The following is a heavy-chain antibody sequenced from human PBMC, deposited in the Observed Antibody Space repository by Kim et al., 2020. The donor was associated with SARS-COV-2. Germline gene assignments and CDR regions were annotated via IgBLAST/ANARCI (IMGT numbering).Heavy chain of an antibody. J-gene: IGHJ4*02. V-gene: IGHV4-61*01. Sequence: SETLSLTCTVSGGSVSSGSYYWSWIRQPPGKGLEWIGYIYYSGSTNYNPSLKSRVTISVDTSKNQFSLKLSSVTAADTAVYYCAREAYSSGWYSRVVWYYFDYWGQGTLVTVSS. CDR2: IYYSGST. D-gene: IGHD6-19*01. CDR1: GGSVSSGSYY. CDR3: AREAYSSGWYSRVVWYYFDY.